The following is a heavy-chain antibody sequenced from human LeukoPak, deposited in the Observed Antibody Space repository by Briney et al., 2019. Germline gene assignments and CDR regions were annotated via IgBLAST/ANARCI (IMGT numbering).Heavy chain of an antibody. CDR2: FDPEDGET. V-gene: IGHV1-24*01. Sequence: ASAKVSCTVSGYTLTELSMHWVRQAPGKGLEWMGGFDPEDGETIYAQKFQGRVTMTEDTSTDTAYMELSSLRSEDTAVYYCASPNNYDAFDIWGQGTMVTVSS. CDR3: ASPNNYDAFDI. D-gene: IGHD1-20*01. CDR1: GYTLTELS. J-gene: IGHJ3*02.